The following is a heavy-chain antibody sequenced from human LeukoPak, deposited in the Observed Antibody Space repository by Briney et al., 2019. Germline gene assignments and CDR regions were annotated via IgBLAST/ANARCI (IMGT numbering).Heavy chain of an antibody. J-gene: IGHJ6*02. V-gene: IGHV1-18*01. Sequence: APVKVSCKASGYTFTSYGISWVRQAPGQGLEWMGWISAYNGNTNYAQKLQGRVTMTTDTSTSTAYMELRSLRSDDTAVYYCARVGTGYSSSSPYYYYGMDVWGQGTTVTVSS. CDR3: ARVGTGYSSSSPYYYYGMDV. CDR1: GYTFTSYG. D-gene: IGHD6-6*01. CDR2: ISAYNGNT.